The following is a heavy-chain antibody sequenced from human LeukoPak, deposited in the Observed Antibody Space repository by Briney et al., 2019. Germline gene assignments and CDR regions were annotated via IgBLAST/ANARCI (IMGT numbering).Heavy chain of an antibody. D-gene: IGHD3-10*01. CDR2: IYYSGNT. CDR3: ARDRGYSGSNPPSARYYFDY. V-gene: IGHV4-39*07. J-gene: IGHJ4*02. CDR1: GVSISGSNSY. Sequence: SETLSLTCTVSGVSISGSNSYWGWIRQPPGKGLEWIGSIYYSGNTYYNPSLKSRVTISIDTSKNQFSLKLTSVTVADTAVYYCARDRGYSGSNPPSARYYFDYWGQGTLVTVSS.